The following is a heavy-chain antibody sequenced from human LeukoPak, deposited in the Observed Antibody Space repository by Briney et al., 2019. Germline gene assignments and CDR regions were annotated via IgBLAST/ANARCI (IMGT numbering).Heavy chain of an antibody. D-gene: IGHD5-12*01. CDR3: AREGAKRGYSGYDAMY. V-gene: IGHV3-21*06. CDR2: IDSSSSYI. J-gene: IGHJ4*02. CDR1: GFTFSAYT. Sequence: GGSVRLSCAASGFTFSAYTLTWVRQAPGKGLEWVSSIDSSSSYIHYADSVKGRFTISRDNAKNSMYLEMNSLRAEDTAVYYCAREGAKRGYSGYDAMYWGQGTLVIVSS.